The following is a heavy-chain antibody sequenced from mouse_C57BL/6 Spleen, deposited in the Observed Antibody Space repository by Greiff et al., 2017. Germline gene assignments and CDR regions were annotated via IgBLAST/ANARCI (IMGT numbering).Heavy chain of an antibody. CDR3: ARSGYYGSSYEGFAY. CDR2: INPNYGTT. CDR1: GYSFTDYN. V-gene: IGHV1-39*01. J-gene: IGHJ3*01. D-gene: IGHD1-1*01. Sequence: EVKLQESGPELVKPGASVKISCKASGYSFTDYNMNWVKQSNGKSLEWIGVINPNYGTTSYNQKFKGKATLTVDQSSSTAYMQLNSLTSEDSAVYYCARSGYYGSSYEGFAYWGQGTLVTVSA.